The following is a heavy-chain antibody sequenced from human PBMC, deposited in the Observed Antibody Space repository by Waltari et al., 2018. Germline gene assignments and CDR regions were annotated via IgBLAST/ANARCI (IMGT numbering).Heavy chain of an antibody. D-gene: IGHD2-21*01. V-gene: IGHV4-38-2*02. CDR2: IYHSGST. Sequence: QVQLQESGPGLVKPSETLSLTCTVSGYSISSGYYWGWIRQPPGKGLEWIGSIYHSGSTYYNPSLKSRVTISVDTSKNQFTLKLSSVTAADTAVYYCARDLLTYCGGDCYLSWFDPWGQGTLVTVSS. J-gene: IGHJ5*02. CDR3: ARDLLTYCGGDCYLSWFDP. CDR1: GYSISSGYY.